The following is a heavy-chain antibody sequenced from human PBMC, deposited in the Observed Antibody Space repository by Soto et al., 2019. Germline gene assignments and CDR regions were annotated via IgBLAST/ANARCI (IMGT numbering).Heavy chain of an antibody. V-gene: IGHV4-34*01. J-gene: IGHJ5*02. Sequence: PXATLSLTCAVYGGSFSGYYWSWIRQPPGKGLEWIGEINHSGSTNYNPSLKSRVTISVDTSKNQFSLKLSSVTAADTAVYYCARGLRFLGSITIFGVVIKDSNWFDPWGQGTLVTVSS. D-gene: IGHD3-3*01. CDR1: GGSFSGYY. CDR2: INHSGST. CDR3: ARGLRFLGSITIFGVVIKDSNWFDP.